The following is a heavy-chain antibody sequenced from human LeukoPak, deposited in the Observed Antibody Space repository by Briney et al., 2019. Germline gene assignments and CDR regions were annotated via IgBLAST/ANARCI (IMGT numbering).Heavy chain of an antibody. CDR2: IIPIFVSP. CDR3: AREKVLPQHCGGGTCYYFDY. J-gene: IGHJ4*02. Sequence: GASVNVSCKASGGTFTSYTIMWVRRAPGQGLEWLGGIIPIFVSPNYAQKFQGRVTFTTDEYTTTAYIELSSLRSESTAIYYCAREKVLPQHCGGGTCYYFDYWGQGTLVTVSS. CDR1: GGTFTSYT. D-gene: IGHD2-15*01. V-gene: IGHV1-69*05.